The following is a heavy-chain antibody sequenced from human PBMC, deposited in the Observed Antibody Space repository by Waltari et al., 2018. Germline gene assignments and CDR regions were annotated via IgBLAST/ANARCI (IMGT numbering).Heavy chain of an antibody. Sequence: EVQLLESGGGLVQPGGSLRLYWAASGFTFSSYGMSWVRQAPGKGLDWVSTITTGGDTTFYADPVKGRFTISRDNFKNTLYLQMNSLRAEDTAVYYCVISHAGDYDYRYWGQGTLVTVSS. V-gene: IGHV3-23*01. CDR2: ITTGGDTT. CDR1: GFTFSSYG. J-gene: IGHJ4*02. CDR3: VISHAGDYDYRY. D-gene: IGHD5-12*01.